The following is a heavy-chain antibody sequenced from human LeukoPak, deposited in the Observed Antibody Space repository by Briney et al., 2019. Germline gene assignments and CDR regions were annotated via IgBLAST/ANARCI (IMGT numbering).Heavy chain of an antibody. V-gene: IGHV4-59*01. D-gene: IGHD3-9*01. CDR3: ARAPDAGRLRYFDWLNYYYMDV. CDR1: GGSISSYY. J-gene: IGHJ6*03. CDR2: IYYSGST. Sequence: PSETLSLTCTVSGGSISSYYWSWIRQPPGKGLEWIGYIYYSGSTNYNPSLKSRVTISVDTSKNQFSLKLSSVTAADTAVYYCARAPDAGRLRYFDWLNYYYMDVWGKGTTVTISS.